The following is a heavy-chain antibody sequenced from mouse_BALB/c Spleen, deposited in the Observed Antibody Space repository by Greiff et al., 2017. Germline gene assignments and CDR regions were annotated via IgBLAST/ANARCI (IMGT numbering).Heavy chain of an antibody. J-gene: IGHJ3*01. CDR1: GFNIKDYY. V-gene: IGHV14-4*02. CDR3: NAYYYGSSYDWFAY. CDR2: IDPGIGDT. D-gene: IGHD1-1*01. Sequence: VQLQQSGAELVRSGASVKLSCTASGFNIKDYYMHWVRQRPEQGLEWIGWIDPGIGDTEYAPKFQGKATMTADTSSNTAYLQLSSLTSEDTAVYYCNAYYYGSSYDWFAYWGQGTLVTVSA.